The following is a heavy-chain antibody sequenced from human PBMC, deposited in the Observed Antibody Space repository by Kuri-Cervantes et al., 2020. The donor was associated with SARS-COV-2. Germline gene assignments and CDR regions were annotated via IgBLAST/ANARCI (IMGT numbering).Heavy chain of an antibody. V-gene: IGHV3-74*01. CDR3: AKSRWSCTSTSCYADYYYGMDV. CDR2: INPDGSYT. D-gene: IGHD2-2*01. J-gene: IGHJ6*02. CDR1: GFTFSGHW. Sequence: GESLKISCAASGFTFSGHWIHWVRQAPGKGLVWVSRINPDGSYTNNADSVKGRFTLSRDNAKNMLYLQMNSLRVADTAVYYCAKSRWSCTSTSCYADYYYGMDVWGQGTTVTVSS.